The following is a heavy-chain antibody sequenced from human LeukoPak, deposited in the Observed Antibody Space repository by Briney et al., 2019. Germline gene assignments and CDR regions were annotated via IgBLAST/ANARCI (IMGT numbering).Heavy chain of an antibody. J-gene: IGHJ6*03. CDR2: IYYSGST. Sequence: SETLSLTCTVPGGSISSSSYYWGWIRQPPGKGLEWIGSIYYSGSTYYNPSLKSRVTISVDTSKNHFSLKLSPVTAADTAVYYCARDKVGTIDFYYSYYMDVWGKGTTVTVSS. D-gene: IGHD1-26*01. CDR3: ARDKVGTIDFYYSYYMDV. V-gene: IGHV4-39*07. CDR1: GGSISSSSYY.